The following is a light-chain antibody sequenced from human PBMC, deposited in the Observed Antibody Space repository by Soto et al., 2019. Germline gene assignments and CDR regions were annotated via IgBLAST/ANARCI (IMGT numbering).Light chain of an antibody. CDR2: GAS. J-gene: IGKJ4*01. CDR1: QTVSSNY. CDR3: QQYGSSPLT. Sequence: EIVLTQSPGTLSLSPGERATLSCRASQTVSSNYFAWHQQKPGQAPRILIYGASTRATGIPDRFSGSGSGTDFTLTISSLEPEDFAVYYCQQYGSSPLTFGGGTKVEI. V-gene: IGKV3-20*01.